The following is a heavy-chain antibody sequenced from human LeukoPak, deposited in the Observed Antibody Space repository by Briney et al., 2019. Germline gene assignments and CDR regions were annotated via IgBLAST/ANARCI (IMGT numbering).Heavy chain of an antibody. CDR1: GYSISSGYY. J-gene: IGHJ4*02. CDR2: IYHSGST. D-gene: IGHD2-8*01. V-gene: IGHV4-38-2*02. CDR3: ARGRDIVLMVYATGQLDFDY. Sequence: SETLSLTCTVSGYSISSGYYWGWIRQPPGKGLEWIGSIYHSGSTYYNPSLKSRVTISVDTSKNQFSLKLSSVTAADTAVYYCARGRDIVLMVYATGQLDFDYWGQGTLVTVSS.